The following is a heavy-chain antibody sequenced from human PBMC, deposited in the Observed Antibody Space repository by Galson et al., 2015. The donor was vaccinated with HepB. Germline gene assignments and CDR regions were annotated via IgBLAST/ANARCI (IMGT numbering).Heavy chain of an antibody. V-gene: IGHV3-30*04. J-gene: IGHJ4*02. CDR1: GFTFSSYA. D-gene: IGHD6-13*01. CDR2: ISYDGSNK. Sequence: SLRLSCAASGFTFSSYAMHWVRQAPGKGLEWVAVISYDGSNKYYADSVKGRFTISRDNSKNTLYLQMNSLRAEDTAVYYCARHSSSWSNPDYWGQGTLVTVSS. CDR3: ARHSSSWSNPDY.